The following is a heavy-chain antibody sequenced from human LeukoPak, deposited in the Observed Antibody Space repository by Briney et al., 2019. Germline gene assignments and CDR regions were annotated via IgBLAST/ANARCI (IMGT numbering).Heavy chain of an antibody. CDR1: GGSFSTYY. CDR3: ARGPTISETGYFDY. V-gene: IGHV4-34*01. D-gene: IGHD1-1*01. CDR2: INHRGDT. J-gene: IGHJ4*03. Sequence: PSETPSLTCAVYGGSFSTYYWSWIRQSPGKGLEWIAEINHRGDTNYNPSVKSRVTISVDTSKNQFSLRLIPLTAADTAVYYCARGPTISETGYFDYWGQGTLVTVSS.